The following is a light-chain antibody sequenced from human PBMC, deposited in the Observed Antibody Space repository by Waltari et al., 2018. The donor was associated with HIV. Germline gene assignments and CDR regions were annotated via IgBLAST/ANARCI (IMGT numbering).Light chain of an antibody. V-gene: IGLV3-1*01. CDR1: HFGATY. Sequence: SFELTQPPSVSVSPGKTASLTCSGDHFGATYACWYQHKPCPSPLLVIYQDNKRPSGIPERFSGSNSGNTATLTISGAQAMDEADYYCQAWDSNTAVFGGGTKLTVL. CDR3: QAWDSNTAV. CDR2: QDN. J-gene: IGLJ2*01.